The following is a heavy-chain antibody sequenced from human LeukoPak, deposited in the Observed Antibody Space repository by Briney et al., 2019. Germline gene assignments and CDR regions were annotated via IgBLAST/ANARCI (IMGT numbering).Heavy chain of an antibody. J-gene: IGHJ4*02. CDR1: GFTFSSYA. Sequence: GGSLRLSCAASGFTFSSYAMSWVRQAPGKGLEWVSAISGGGGSTYYADSVKGRFTISRGNSKNTLYLQMNSLRAEDTAVYYCAKTNWDYYFDYWGQGTLVTVSS. D-gene: IGHD7-27*01. CDR2: ISGGGGST. V-gene: IGHV3-23*01. CDR3: AKTNWDYYFDY.